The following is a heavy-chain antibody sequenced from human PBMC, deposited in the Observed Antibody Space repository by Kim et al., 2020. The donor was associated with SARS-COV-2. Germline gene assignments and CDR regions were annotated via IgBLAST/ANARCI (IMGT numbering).Heavy chain of an antibody. Sequence: GGSLRLSCAASGFTFDDYAMHWVRQAPGKGLEWVSGISWNSGSIGYADSVKGRFTISRDNAKNSLYLQMNSLRAEDTALYYCAKDQWERDNWNYDNPEKDAFDIWGQGTMVTVSS. CDR1: GFTFDDYA. CDR2: ISWNSGSI. D-gene: IGHD1-7*01. J-gene: IGHJ3*02. V-gene: IGHV3-9*01. CDR3: AKDQWERDNWNYDNPEKDAFDI.